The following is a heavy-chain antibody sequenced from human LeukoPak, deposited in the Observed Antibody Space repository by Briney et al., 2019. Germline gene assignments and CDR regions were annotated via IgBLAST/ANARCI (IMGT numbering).Heavy chain of an antibody. Sequence: SQTLSLTCTVSGGSINSGDYYWNWIRQHPGKGLEWIGYIYYSGNTYYNPSLKSRITISVDTSKNQFSLKLTPVTAADTAVYYCARKNDYGQEFDYWGQGTLVTVSS. D-gene: IGHD4-17*01. CDR2: IYYSGNT. CDR1: GGSINSGDYY. V-gene: IGHV4-31*03. J-gene: IGHJ4*02. CDR3: ARKNDYGQEFDY.